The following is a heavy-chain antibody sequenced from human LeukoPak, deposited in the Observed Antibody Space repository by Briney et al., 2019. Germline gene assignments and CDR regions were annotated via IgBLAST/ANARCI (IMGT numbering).Heavy chain of an antibody. V-gene: IGHV4-39*07. J-gene: IGHJ3*02. CDR2: IYYSGNT. Sequence: SETLSLTCTVSGGSISSSSYYWGWIRQPPGKGLEWIGSIYYSGNTYYNPSLKSRVTMSVDTSKNQFSLKLSSVTAADTAIYYCARSWSGSVTAADIWGQGTMVTVSS. CDR1: GGSISSSSYY. CDR3: ARSWSGSVTAADI. D-gene: IGHD3-3*01.